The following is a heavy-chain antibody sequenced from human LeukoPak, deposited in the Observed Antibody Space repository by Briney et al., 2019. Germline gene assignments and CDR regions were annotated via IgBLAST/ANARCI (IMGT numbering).Heavy chain of an antibody. CDR3: ARVGGPEYESDFLSQLWV. D-gene: IGHD2/OR15-2a*01. CDR1: GGSISSSNW. V-gene: IGHV4-4*02. CDR2: IFHTGTT. Sequence: PSGTLSHTCAVSGGSISSSNWWSWVRQPPGKGLEWIGRIFHTGTTDYKTSLKGRVTISVDKSKNQFSLKLTTVTAADTAVYYCARVGGPEYESDFLSQLWVWGQGTLVIVSS. J-gene: IGHJ4*02.